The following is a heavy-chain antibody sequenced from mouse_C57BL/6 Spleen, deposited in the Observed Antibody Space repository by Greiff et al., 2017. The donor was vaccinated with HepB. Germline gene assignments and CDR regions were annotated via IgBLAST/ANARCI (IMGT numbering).Heavy chain of an antibody. CDR1: GYAFTNYL. CDR3: ARRTSGYYGFAY. J-gene: IGHJ3*01. D-gene: IGHD1-1*02. Sequence: VQLQQSGAELVRPGTSVKVSCKASGYAFTNYLIEWVKQRPGQGLEWIGVINPGSGGTNYNEKFKGKATLTADKSSSTAYMQLSSLTSEDSAVYFCARRTSGYYGFAYWGQGTLVTVSA. CDR2: INPGSGGT. V-gene: IGHV1-54*01.